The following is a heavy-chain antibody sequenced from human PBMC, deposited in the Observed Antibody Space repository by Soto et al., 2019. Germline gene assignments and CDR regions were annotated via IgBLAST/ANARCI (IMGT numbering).Heavy chain of an antibody. CDR3: ARTGTNFDFWSGYYSRGWFDP. CDR1: GGSISSYY. V-gene: IGHV4-59*08. CDR2: IYYSGST. J-gene: IGHJ5*02. Sequence: QVQLQESGPGLVKPSETPSLTCTVSGGSISSYYWSWIRQPPGKGLEWIGYIYYSGSTNYNPSLKSRVTISVDTSKNQFSLKLSSVTAADTAVYYCARTGTNFDFWSGYYSRGWFDPWGQGTLVTVSS. D-gene: IGHD3-3*01.